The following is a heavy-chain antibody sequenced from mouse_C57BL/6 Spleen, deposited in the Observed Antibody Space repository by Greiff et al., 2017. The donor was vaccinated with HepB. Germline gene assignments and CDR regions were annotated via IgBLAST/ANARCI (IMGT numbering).Heavy chain of an antibody. CDR2: ISDGGSYT. CDR3: ARDGSEDYFDY. V-gene: IGHV5-4*01. CDR1: GFTFNSYA. D-gene: IGHD1-1*01. Sequence: EVMLVESGGGLVKPGGSLKLSCAASGFTFNSYAMSWVRQTPEKRLEWVATISDGGSYTYYPDNVKGRFTISRDNAKNNLYLQMSHLKSEDTAMYYCARDGSEDYFDYWGQGTTLTVSS. J-gene: IGHJ2*01.